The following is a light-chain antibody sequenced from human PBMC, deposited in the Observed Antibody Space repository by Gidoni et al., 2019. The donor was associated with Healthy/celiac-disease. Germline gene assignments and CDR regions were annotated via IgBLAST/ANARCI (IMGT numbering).Light chain of an antibody. CDR3: CSYAGSSTLV. J-gene: IGLJ3*02. CDR2: EGS. Sequence: QSALTQSASESGSPGQSITISCTGTSSDVGSYNLVSWYQQHPGKAPKLMIYEGSKRPSGVSNRFSGSKSGNTASLPISGLQAEDEADYYCCSYAGSSTLVFGGGTKLTVL. V-gene: IGLV2-23*01. CDR1: SSDVGSYNL.